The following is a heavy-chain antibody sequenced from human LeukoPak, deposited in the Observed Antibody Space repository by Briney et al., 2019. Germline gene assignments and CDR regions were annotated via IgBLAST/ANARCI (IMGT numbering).Heavy chain of an antibody. J-gene: IGHJ4*02. D-gene: IGHD3-22*01. CDR3: ARDNQYNSDSSDYGGTNFDY. Sequence: PGGSLRLSCAASGFTFDDYAMHWVRQAPGKGLEWVSLITWDGDSTYYADSVKGRFTISRDNSKNYLYLQMNSLRAEDTALYYCARDNQYNSDSSDYGGTNFDYWGQGTLVTVSS. CDR2: ITWDGDST. V-gene: IGHV3-43D*03. CDR1: GFTFDDYA.